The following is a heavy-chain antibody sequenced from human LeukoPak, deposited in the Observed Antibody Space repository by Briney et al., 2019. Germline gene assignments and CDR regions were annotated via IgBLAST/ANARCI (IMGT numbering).Heavy chain of an antibody. Sequence: GGSLRLSCAASGFTFSGYGMHWVRQAPGKGLEWVAVISYDGSNKYYADSVKGRFTISRDNSKNTLYLQMNSLRAEDTAVYYCAKGAIRGSITCYFDYWGQGTLVTVSS. J-gene: IGHJ4*02. CDR3: AKGAIRGSITCYFDY. V-gene: IGHV3-30*18. D-gene: IGHD1-14*01. CDR2: ISYDGSNK. CDR1: GFTFSGYG.